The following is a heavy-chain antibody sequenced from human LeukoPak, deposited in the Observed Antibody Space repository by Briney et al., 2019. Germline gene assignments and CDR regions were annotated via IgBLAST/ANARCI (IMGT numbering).Heavy chain of an antibody. CDR3: ARGVGSLYYFDY. D-gene: IGHD2-2*03. V-gene: IGHV1-8*03. CDR2: MNPNSGNT. Sequence: GASVKVSCKASGYTFTSNDINWVRQATGQGLEWMGWMNPNSGNTGYAQKFQGRVTITRNTSISTAYMELSSLRSEDTAVYYCARGVGSLYYFDYWGQGTLVTVSS. CDR1: GYTFTSND. J-gene: IGHJ4*02.